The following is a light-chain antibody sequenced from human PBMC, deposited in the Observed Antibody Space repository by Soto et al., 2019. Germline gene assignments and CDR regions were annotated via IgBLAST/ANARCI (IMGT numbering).Light chain of an antibody. CDR2: DAS. V-gene: IGKV1-33*01. Sequence: DIQMTQSPSSLSVSVGDRVTITCQASQDIGKNLNWYQQEPGKAPKLLIYDASNLETGVPSRFSGSGSGTDFTFTISRLQPEDIATYYCQHYDNLPSVTFGQGTRLEIK. J-gene: IGKJ5*01. CDR1: QDIGKN. CDR3: QHYDNLPSVT.